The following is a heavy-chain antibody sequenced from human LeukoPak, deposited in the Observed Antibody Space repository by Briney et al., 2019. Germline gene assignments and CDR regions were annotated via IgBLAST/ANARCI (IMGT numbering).Heavy chain of an antibody. V-gene: IGHV4-59*01. CDR1: GGSISSYY. CDR3: ARDLGEAAAGTGGDWFDP. J-gene: IGHJ5*02. D-gene: IGHD6-13*01. Sequence: SETLSLTCTVSGGSISSYYWSWIRQPPGKGLEWIGYIYYSGSTNYNPSLKSRVTISVDTSKNQFSLKLSSVTAADTAVYYCARDLGEAAAGTGGDWFDPWGQGTLVTVSS. CDR2: IYYSGST.